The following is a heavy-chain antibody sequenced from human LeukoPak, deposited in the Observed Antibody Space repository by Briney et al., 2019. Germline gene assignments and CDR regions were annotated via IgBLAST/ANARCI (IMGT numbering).Heavy chain of an antibody. CDR3: ARDFPGTYYDY. Sequence: PGGSLRLSCAASGFTVSSNYMSWVRQAPGKGLEWVSVIYSGGATYYADSVKGRFTISRDISKNTVYLQMNSLRVEDTAIYYCARDFPGTYYDYGAKEPLVTVSS. CDR2: IYSGGAT. V-gene: IGHV3-53*01. D-gene: IGHD3-10*01. CDR1: GFTVSSNY. J-gene: IGHJ4*02.